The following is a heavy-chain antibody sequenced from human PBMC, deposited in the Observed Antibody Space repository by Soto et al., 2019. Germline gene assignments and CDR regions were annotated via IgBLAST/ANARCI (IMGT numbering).Heavy chain of an antibody. D-gene: IGHD6-13*01. Sequence: SWATVVNPTQTLTLTFPFSVFSLSTRGVGVGWIRQPPGKALEWLALIYWDDDKRYSPSLKSRLTITKDTSKNQVVLTMTNMDPVDTATYYCAHRRLAPGGSGSFDYWGQGTLVTVS. V-gene: IGHV2-5*02. CDR3: AHRRLAPGGSGSFDY. CDR2: IYWDDDK. J-gene: IGHJ4*02. CDR1: VFSLSTRGVG.